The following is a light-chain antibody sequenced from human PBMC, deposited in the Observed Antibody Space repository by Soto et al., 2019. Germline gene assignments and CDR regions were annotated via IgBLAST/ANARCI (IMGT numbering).Light chain of an antibody. CDR1: QSVSSK. CDR3: KQHDQRLWT. V-gene: IGKV3-15*01. J-gene: IGKJ1*01. Sequence: TVMNNNRAHVSGSGEEGASRSCRASQSVSSKLAWYQQKPGQAPRLIIYGASTRATGIPARFIVSGSGRQITLICGILMSEEPVFQSFKQHDQRLWTIGRGTKVDIK. CDR2: GAS.